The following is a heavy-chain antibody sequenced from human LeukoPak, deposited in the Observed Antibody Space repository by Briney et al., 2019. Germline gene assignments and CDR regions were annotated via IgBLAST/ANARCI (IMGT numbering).Heavy chain of an antibody. CDR3: AGSSHMPRIFPINWFDP. J-gene: IGHJ5*02. D-gene: IGHD2-15*01. Sequence: PSETLSLTCTVSGGSISSSSYYWGWIRQPPGKGLEWIGSIYYSGSTYYNPSPKSRVTISVDTSKNQFSLKLSSVTAADTAVYYCAGSSHMPRIFPINWFDPWGQGTLVTVSS. CDR1: GGSISSSSYY. CDR2: IYYSGST. V-gene: IGHV4-39*01.